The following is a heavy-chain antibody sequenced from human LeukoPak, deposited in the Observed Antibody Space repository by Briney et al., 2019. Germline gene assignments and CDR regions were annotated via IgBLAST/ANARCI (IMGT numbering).Heavy chain of an antibody. J-gene: IGHJ4*02. D-gene: IGHD3-9*01. Sequence: GGSLRLSCTASGFTFNTYSMNWVRLAPGKGLEWVASISDRGSYIYYADSVKGRFTISRDNAKNSLYLQMNSLRAEDTAVYYCARDASDILTGFFDYWGQGTLVTVSS. CDR1: GFTFNTYS. CDR2: ISDRGSYI. V-gene: IGHV3-21*01. CDR3: ARDASDILTGFFDY.